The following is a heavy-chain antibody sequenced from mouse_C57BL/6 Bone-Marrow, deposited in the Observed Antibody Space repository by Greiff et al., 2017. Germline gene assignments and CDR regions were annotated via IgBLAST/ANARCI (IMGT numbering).Heavy chain of an antibody. CDR1: GYTFTSYW. D-gene: IGHD2-12*01. V-gene: IGHV1-64*01. CDR2: IHPNSGST. CDR3: ARGDSDYFDY. Sequence: QVQLQQPGAELVKPGASVKMSCKASGYTFTSYWITWVKQRPGQGLEWIGMIHPNSGSTNYNEKFKSKATLTVDKSSSTAYMQLSSLTSEDSAVYYCARGDSDYFDYWGQGTTLTVSS. J-gene: IGHJ2*01.